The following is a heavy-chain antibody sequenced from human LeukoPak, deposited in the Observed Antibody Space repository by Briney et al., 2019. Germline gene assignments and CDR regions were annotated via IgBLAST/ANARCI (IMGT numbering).Heavy chain of an antibody. D-gene: IGHD2-2*01. J-gene: IGHJ4*02. CDR3: ARETVPADGSQYRSLDF. Sequence: ASVKVSCRTSGYTFTDYYMHWVRQAPGQGPEWMGWVYPNSGATTYAQKFQDRVSLSRDTSIRTAYMDMSSLRSDDTAIYYCARETVPADGSQYRSLDFWGQGTLVTVSS. V-gene: IGHV1-2*02. CDR1: GYTFTDYY. CDR2: VYPNSGAT.